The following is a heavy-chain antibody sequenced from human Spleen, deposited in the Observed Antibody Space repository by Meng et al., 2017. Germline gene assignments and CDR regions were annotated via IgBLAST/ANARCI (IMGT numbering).Heavy chain of an antibody. J-gene: IGHJ5*01. D-gene: IGHD2-15*01. V-gene: IGHV4-30-4*01. CDR2: KHYSGTT. CDR1: GDSISNTESY. Sequence: QVQLQESGPGRVKPSQTLSLSCSVSGDSISNTESYWGWIRQPPGKGLEWIGYKHYSGTTYYNPSLQSRVSMSVDTSKNQFSLTLSSVTAADTAVYWCARYLYGGSRYTNLFDAWGQGTLVTVSS. CDR3: ARYLYGGSRYTNLFDA.